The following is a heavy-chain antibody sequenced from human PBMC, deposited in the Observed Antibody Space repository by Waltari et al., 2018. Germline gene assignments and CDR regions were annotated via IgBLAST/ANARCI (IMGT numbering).Heavy chain of an antibody. Sequence: EVQLVQSGAEVKKPGESLKISCKGSGYRFTSYWIGWVRPMPGKGLEWLGIIYPGDSDTRYSPSVQGQVTISADKSISTAYLQWSSLKASDTAMYYCARLGQAYSSSSGGFDYWGQGTLVTVSS. D-gene: IGHD6-6*01. J-gene: IGHJ4*02. CDR1: GYRFTSYW. V-gene: IGHV5-51*01. CDR2: IYPGDSDT. CDR3: ARLGQAYSSSSGGFDY.